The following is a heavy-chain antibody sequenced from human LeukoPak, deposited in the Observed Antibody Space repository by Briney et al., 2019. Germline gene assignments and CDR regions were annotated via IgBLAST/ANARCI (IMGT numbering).Heavy chain of an antibody. D-gene: IGHD6-6*01. CDR2: IYHSGST. Sequence: PSETLSLTCTVSGGSISTYYWNWIRQPPGKGLEWIGYIYHSGSTNYNPSLQSRVTISVDTSKNQFSLNLNSVTAADAAVYYCARGGAARLHFQNWGQGTLVTVSS. V-gene: IGHV4-59*01. CDR1: GGSISTYY. J-gene: IGHJ1*01. CDR3: ARGGAARLHFQN.